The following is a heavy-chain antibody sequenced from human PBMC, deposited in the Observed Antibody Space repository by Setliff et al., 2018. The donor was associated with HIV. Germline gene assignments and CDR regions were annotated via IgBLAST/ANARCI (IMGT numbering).Heavy chain of an antibody. CDR2: IYHSGST. CDR1: RYSVNSEYY. J-gene: IGHJ4*02. V-gene: IGHV4-38-2*02. CDR3: ARGSKYDGEPDFDY. D-gene: IGHD2-21*01. Sequence: SETLSLTCTVSRYSVNSEYYWGWIRQPPGEGLETPGRGLEWIGHIYHSGSTYFNPSLRSRLTMSIDTSRNQFSLKLDSVTSADTAVYYCARGSKYDGEPDFDYWGQGTLVTVSS.